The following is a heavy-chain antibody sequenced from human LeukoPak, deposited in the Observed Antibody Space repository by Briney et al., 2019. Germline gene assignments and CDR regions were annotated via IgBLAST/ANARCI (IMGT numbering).Heavy chain of an antibody. CDR2: IYYSGST. V-gene: IGHV4-39*01. CDR1: GGSISSSSYY. D-gene: IGHD2-2*01. CDR3: ARCAQYQLPLDY. Sequence: PSETLSLTCTVSGGSISSSSYYWVWIRQPPGKGLEWIGSIYYSGSTYYNPSLKSRVTISVDTSKNQFSLKLSSVTAADTALYYCARCAQYQLPLDYWGRGTLVTVSS. J-gene: IGHJ4*02.